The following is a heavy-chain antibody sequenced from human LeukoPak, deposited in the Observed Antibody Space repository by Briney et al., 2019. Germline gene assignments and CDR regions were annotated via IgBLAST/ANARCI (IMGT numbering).Heavy chain of an antibody. CDR1: GFTFSSYW. J-gene: IGHJ4*02. Sequence: GGSLRLSCAASGFTFSSYWMSWVRQAPGKGLEWVANIKQDGSEKYYVDSVKGRFTISRDNAKDSLYLQMNSLRAADTAVYYCARDHEVSSSSFDYWGQGTLVTVSS. CDR2: IKQDGSEK. D-gene: IGHD6-6*01. CDR3: ARDHEVSSSSFDY. V-gene: IGHV3-7*03.